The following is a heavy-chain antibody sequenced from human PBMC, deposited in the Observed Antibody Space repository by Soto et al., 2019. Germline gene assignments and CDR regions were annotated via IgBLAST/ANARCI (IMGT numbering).Heavy chain of an antibody. D-gene: IGHD5-18*01. Sequence: GGSLRLSCAASGFTFSSYAISWVRQAPGKGLEWVSAISGGGGSTYYADSVRGRFTISRDNSKNTLYLQMNSLRAEDTAVYYCAIGRGYSYGYHFDYWGQGTLVTVSS. CDR3: AIGRGYSYGYHFDY. CDR2: ISGGGGST. CDR1: GFTFSSYA. J-gene: IGHJ4*02. V-gene: IGHV3-23*01.